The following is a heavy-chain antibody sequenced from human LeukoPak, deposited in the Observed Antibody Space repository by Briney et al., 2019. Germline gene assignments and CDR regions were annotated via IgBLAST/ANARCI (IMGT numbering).Heavy chain of an antibody. CDR2: INPNSGGT. CDR3: ARGPSLRFLEWLLLSGFDY. J-gene: IGHJ4*02. V-gene: IGHV1-2*02. D-gene: IGHD3-3*01. Sequence: ASVKVSCKASGYTFTGYYMHWVRQAPGQGLEWMGWINPNSGGTNYAQKFQGRVTMTRDTSISTAHMELSRLRSDDTAVYYCARGPSLRFLEWLLLSGFDYWGQGTLVTVSS. CDR1: GYTFTGYY.